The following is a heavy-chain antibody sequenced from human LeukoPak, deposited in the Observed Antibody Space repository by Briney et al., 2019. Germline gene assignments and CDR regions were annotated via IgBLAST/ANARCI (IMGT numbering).Heavy chain of an antibody. CDR2: TYYRSTWYN. V-gene: IGHV6-1*01. Sequence: SQTLSLTCAISGDGVSSNSAGWSWIRQSPARGLEWLARTYYRSTWYNDYAVSVKSRITVNPDTSKNQFSLQLNSVTPEDTAVYYCARYTSSFDAFDIWGQGTMVTVSS. D-gene: IGHD1-26*01. CDR1: GDGVSSNSAG. J-gene: IGHJ3*02. CDR3: ARYTSSFDAFDI.